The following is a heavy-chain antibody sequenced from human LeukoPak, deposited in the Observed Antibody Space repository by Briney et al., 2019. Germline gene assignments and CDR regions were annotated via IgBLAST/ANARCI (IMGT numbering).Heavy chain of an antibody. V-gene: IGHV1-69*05. D-gene: IGHD2-15*01. CDR3: ARDEVVAAPNYFGMVV. Sequence: SVKVSRKASGGTFSSYAISWVRQAPGQGLEWMGGIIPIFGTANYAQKFQGRVTLTRDTSLSTAYMELSNLRSDDTAVYYCARDEVVAAPNYFGMVVWGQGTTVSVSS. CDR2: IIPIFGTA. CDR1: GGTFSSYA. J-gene: IGHJ6*02.